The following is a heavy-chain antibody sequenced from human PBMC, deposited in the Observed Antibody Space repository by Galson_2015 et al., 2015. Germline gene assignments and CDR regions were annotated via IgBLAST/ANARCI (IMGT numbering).Heavy chain of an antibody. CDR1: GFIFSDYY. CDR3: AREMERFLGQMGIDV. CDR2: ISSSGSTI. Sequence: SLRLSCAASGFIFSDYYMSWIRQAPGKGLEWISYISSSGSTIYYADSVKGRFTISRDNAKNSLYLQMNSLRAEDTAVYYCAREMERFLGQMGIDVWGQGTTVTVSS. J-gene: IGHJ6*02. V-gene: IGHV3-11*01. D-gene: IGHD3-3*01.